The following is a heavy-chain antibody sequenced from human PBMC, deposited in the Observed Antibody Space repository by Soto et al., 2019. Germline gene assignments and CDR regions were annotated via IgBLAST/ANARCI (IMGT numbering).Heavy chain of an antibody. J-gene: IGHJ4*02. V-gene: IGHV3-48*03. CDR2: ISGDGSTI. D-gene: IGHD3-22*01. CDR3: ARAVDYYDSSGFYPLDS. Sequence: RGSLRLSCAASGFTFSNYEMNWVRQAPGKGLEWVSDISGDGSTIYYADSVQGRFTISRDNAKNSLYLQMNSLRADDTAVYHCARAVDYYDSSGFYPLDSWGQGTLVTVSS. CDR1: GFTFSNYE.